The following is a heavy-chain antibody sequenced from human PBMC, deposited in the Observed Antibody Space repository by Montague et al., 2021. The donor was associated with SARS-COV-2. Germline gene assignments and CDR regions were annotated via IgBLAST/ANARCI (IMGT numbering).Heavy chain of an antibody. CDR1: GFSLRTSGVG. D-gene: IGHD4-17*01. J-gene: IGHJ4*02. CDR2: IYWDDDK. V-gene: IGHV2-5*02. CDR3: VHSYADYLFDY. Sequence: PALVKPTQTLTLTCSFSGFSLRTSGVGVGWIRQPPGKALEWLAVIYWDDDKRYSPSLKSRLTITKDTSKNQVVLTMTNMDPVDTATYYCVHSYADYLFDYWGQGTLFRVSS.